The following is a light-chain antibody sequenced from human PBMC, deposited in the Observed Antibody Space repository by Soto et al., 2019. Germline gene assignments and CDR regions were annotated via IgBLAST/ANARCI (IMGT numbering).Light chain of an antibody. CDR3: QQYYHYWA. CDR2: KAS. V-gene: IGKV1-5*03. J-gene: IGKJ1*01. CDR1: QSISSW. Sequence: DIQMTQSPSTLSASVGDRVTITCRVSQSISSWLAWYQQKPGKAPKLLIYKASSLESGVPSRFSGSGSGTEFALTISSLQPDDFATYYCQQYYHYWAFGQGTKVDIK.